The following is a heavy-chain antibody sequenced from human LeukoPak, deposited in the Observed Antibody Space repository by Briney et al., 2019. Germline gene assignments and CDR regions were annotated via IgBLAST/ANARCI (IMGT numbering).Heavy chain of an antibody. CDR3: ATGLVGANR. V-gene: IGHV3-48*03. CDR2: ISSSGSTI. Sequence: PGGSLRLSCAASGFTFSSYEMNWVRQAPGKGLEWVSYISSSGSTIYYADSVKGRFTISRDNAKNSLYLQMNSLRADDTAVYYCATGLVGANRWGQGTLVTVSS. J-gene: IGHJ5*02. D-gene: IGHD1-26*01. CDR1: GFTFSSYE.